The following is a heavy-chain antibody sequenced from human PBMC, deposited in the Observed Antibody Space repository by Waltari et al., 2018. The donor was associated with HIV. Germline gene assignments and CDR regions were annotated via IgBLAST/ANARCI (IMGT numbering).Heavy chain of an antibody. CDR1: GFTFSSYW. V-gene: IGHV3-7*01. Sequence: EVQLVESGGGLVQHGGSLRLSCADSGFTFSSYWMSWVRQAPGTGLEWVANIKQDGSEKYYVDSVKGRFTISRDNAKNSLYLQMNSLRAEDTAVYYCARPLGYCSSTSCASPGFDPWGQGTLVTVSS. D-gene: IGHD2-2*01. J-gene: IGHJ5*02. CDR2: IKQDGSEK. CDR3: ARPLGYCSSTSCASPGFDP.